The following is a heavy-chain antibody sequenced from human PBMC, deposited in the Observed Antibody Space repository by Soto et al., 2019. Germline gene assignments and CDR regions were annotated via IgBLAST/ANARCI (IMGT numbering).Heavy chain of an antibody. CDR2: IYHTGST. CDR3: ARSWGGDGYSH. CDR1: GDSLNSGAYY. V-gene: IGHV4-61*03. Sequence: SETLSLTCNVSGDSLNSGAYYWTWIRQSPGRRLEWIGHIYHTGSTNYNPSLRSRLTISLDTSKNDFSLTLRSVNAVDTAVYYCARSWGGDGYSHWGQGTLVTVSS. J-gene: IGHJ4*02. D-gene: IGHD2-15*01.